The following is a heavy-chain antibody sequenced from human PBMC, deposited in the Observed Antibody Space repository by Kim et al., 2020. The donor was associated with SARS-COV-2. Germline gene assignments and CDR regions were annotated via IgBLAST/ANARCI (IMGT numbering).Heavy chain of an antibody. CDR2: MSGSGLAI. V-gene: IGHV3-23*01. J-gene: IGHJ4*02. CDR3: AKVHSSSWPDPFDS. CDR1: GFFFTNNG. Sequence: GGSLRLSCETSGFFFTNNGMSWVRQTPGKALEWVATMSGSGLAIFYADAVKGRFTISRDNYKDTVFLQMNSLRGEDTATYYCAKVHSSSWPDPFDSWGQGTPVIVSS. D-gene: IGHD6-13*01.